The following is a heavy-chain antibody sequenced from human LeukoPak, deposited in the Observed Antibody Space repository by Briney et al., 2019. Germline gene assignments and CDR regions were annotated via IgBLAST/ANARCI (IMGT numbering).Heavy chain of an antibody. Sequence: DESLKISCKDSGYSLTNYWIGWVRQMPGKGLEWMGIIHSGDSNAKYSPSFQGRVTISADKSISTAYLQWSSLKAADTAMYYCARPRSGYYPLDYWGQGTLVTVSS. J-gene: IGHJ4*02. CDR2: IHSGDSNA. D-gene: IGHD3-3*01. CDR1: GYSLTNYW. CDR3: ARPRSGYYPLDY. V-gene: IGHV5-51*01.